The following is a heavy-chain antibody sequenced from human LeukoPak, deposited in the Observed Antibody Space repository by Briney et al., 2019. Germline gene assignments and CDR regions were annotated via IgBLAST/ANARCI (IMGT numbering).Heavy chain of an antibody. D-gene: IGHD3-22*01. CDR2: MYYSGST. V-gene: IGHV4-39*01. CDR3: VRLNGGYYEAIFDY. J-gene: IGHJ4*02. CDR1: GGSISSYY. Sequence: SETLSLTCTVSGGSISSYYWSWIRQPPGKGLECIGSMYYSGSTFYNPPLKSRVTISVDTSKNQFSLKLRSVTAADTAVYYCVRLNGGYYEAIFDYWGQGTLVTVSS.